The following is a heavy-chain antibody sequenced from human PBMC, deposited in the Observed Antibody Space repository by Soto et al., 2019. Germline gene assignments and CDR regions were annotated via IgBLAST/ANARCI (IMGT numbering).Heavy chain of an antibody. CDR3: ATPRGLTTVDYFDY. CDR1: GVTFSSYA. J-gene: IGHJ4*02. D-gene: IGHD4-17*01. CDR2: IIPIFGTA. Sequence: SVKVSCKASGVTFSSYAISWVRQAPGQGLEWMGGIIPIFGTANYAQKFQGRVTITADESTSTAYMELSSLRSEDTAVYYCATPRGLTTVDYFDYWGQGTLVTVSS. V-gene: IGHV1-69*13.